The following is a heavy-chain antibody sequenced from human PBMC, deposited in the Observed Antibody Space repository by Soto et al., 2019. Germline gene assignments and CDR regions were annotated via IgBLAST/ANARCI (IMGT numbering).Heavy chain of an antibody. Sequence: PGGSLRLSCAASGFAFSSYAMSWVRQTPGKGLDWILTVTGNGDTTYYADSVKGRFTISRDNSKNTDYLQMNSLRAEDTAVYYCAKGYYYDSSGYYSNWGQGALVTVSS. V-gene: IGHV3-23*01. D-gene: IGHD3-22*01. J-gene: IGHJ4*02. CDR1: GFAFSSYA. CDR2: VTGNGDTT. CDR3: AKGYYYDSSGYYSN.